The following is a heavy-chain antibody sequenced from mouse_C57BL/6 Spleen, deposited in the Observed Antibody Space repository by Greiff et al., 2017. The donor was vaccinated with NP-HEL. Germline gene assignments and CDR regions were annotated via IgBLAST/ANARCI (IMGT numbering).Heavy chain of an antibody. CDR3: AGELRNWDFDG. Sequence: QVQLQQPGPELVKPGASVKLSCTASGFTFTSYCMPWVQQRPGHGLEWIGNINPSNGGTNYNEKFKSKATLTVDKSSSTAYMQLSSLTSEDSAVYDCAGELRNWDFDGWGTGTTVTVSS. V-gene: IGHV1-53*01. CDR1: GFTFTSYC. CDR2: INPSNGGT. D-gene: IGHD2-4*01. J-gene: IGHJ1*03.